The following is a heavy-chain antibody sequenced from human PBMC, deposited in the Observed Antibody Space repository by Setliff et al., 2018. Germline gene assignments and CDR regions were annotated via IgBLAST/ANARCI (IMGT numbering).Heavy chain of an antibody. J-gene: IGHJ3*01. CDR3: ARDPHYDPTYSLPGHAFDF. V-gene: IGHV4-38-2*02. Sequence: SETLSLTCDVSGFTISSGFYWGWIRQSPVKGLEWIGSLFDGGSAYYSPSLKSRASISLDASKNQFALKLTSATAADTAVYYCARDPHYDPTYSLPGHAFDFWGQGIMVTVS. CDR1: GFTISSGFY. CDR2: LFDGGSA. D-gene: IGHD3-22*01.